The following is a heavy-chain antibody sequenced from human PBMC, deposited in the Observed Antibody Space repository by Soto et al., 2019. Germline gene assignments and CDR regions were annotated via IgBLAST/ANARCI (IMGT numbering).Heavy chain of an antibody. Sequence: PGGSLRLSCAASGFTFSSYAMHWVRQAPGKGLEYVSAISSNGGSTYYADSVKGRFTISRDNSKNTLYLQMGSLRAEDMAVYYCARGSGDSYYYYGMDVWGQGTTVTVSS. V-gene: IGHV3-64*02. CDR1: GFTFSSYA. CDR3: ARGSGDSYYYYGMDV. CDR2: ISSNGGST. J-gene: IGHJ6*02. D-gene: IGHD2-15*01.